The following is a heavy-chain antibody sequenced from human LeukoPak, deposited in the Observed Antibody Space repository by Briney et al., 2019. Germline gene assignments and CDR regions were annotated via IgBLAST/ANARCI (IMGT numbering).Heavy chain of an antibody. CDR1: GFTFGDYA. Sequence: GGSLRLSCTASGFTFGDYATSWFRQAPGKGLEWVGFIRSKAYGGTTEYAASVKGRFTISRDDSKSIAYLQMNSLKTEDTAVYYCTRGRSTGYIQLNFDYWGQGTLVTVSS. CDR3: TRGRSTGYIQLNFDY. V-gene: IGHV3-49*03. CDR2: IRSKAYGGTT. D-gene: IGHD5-18*01. J-gene: IGHJ4*02.